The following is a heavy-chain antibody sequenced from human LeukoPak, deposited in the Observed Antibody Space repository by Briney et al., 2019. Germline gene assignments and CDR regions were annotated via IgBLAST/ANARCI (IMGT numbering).Heavy chain of an antibody. CDR1: GFTFSSSG. D-gene: IGHD1-26*01. CDR3: AKETRGSYSDY. V-gene: IGHV3-30*02. CDR2: IRYDGTSK. J-gene: IGHJ4*02. Sequence: GGSLRLSCAASGFTFSSSGMHWVRQAPGKGLEWVAFIRYDGTSKYYADSVKGRFTISRDNSKDTVYLQINSLRAEDTAVYYCAKETRGSYSDYWGQGTLVTASS.